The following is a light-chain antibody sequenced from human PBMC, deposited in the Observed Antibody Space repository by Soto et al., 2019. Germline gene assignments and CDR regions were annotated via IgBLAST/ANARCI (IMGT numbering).Light chain of an antibody. CDR1: NSDVGSYEL. J-gene: IGLJ3*02. CDR2: EVS. V-gene: IGLV2-23*02. CDR3: CSYAGSYWV. Sequence: QSVLTQPASVSGSPGQSITISCTGTNSDVGSYELVSWYQQHPGKAPKFMIFEVSKRPSGVSNRFSGSKSGNTASLTISGLQPEDEADYYCCSYAGSYWVFGGGTKVTVL.